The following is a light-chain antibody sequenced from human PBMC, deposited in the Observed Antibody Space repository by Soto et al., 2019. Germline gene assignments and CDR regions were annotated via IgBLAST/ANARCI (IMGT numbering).Light chain of an antibody. CDR2: AAS. V-gene: IGKV1-5*01. CDR1: QSVSSN. CDR3: QQYYSYPWT. Sequence: DIQMTQSPSTLSASVGDRVTITCRASQSVSSNLAWYQQKAGKAPKLLIYAASSLQSGVPSRFSGSGSGTDFTLTISCLQSEDFATYYCQQYYSYPWTFGQGTKVDI. J-gene: IGKJ1*01.